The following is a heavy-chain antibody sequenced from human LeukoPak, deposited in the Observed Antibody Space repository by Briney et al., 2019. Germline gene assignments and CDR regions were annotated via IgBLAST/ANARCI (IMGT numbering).Heavy chain of an antibody. CDR2: ISSSGSAS. Sequence: GGSLRLSCSASGFTFSSYAMHWVRQAPGKGLGWVSGISSSGSASYYADSVKGRFTISRDNSRNTLYLQMNNLSADDTAVYYCTKARYSNAWDYSDYWGQGTLVTVSS. D-gene: IGHD6-13*01. J-gene: IGHJ4*02. CDR3: TKARYSNAWDYSDY. CDR1: GFTFSSYA. V-gene: IGHV3-23*01.